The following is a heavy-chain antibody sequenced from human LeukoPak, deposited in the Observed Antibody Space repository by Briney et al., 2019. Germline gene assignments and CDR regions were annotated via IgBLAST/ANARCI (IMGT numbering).Heavy chain of an antibody. CDR1: GGTFSSYA. J-gene: IGHJ5*02. CDR2: IIPIFGTA. V-gene: IGHV1-69*13. CDR3: ARVGCSSTSSPGGGFAP. D-gene: IGHD2-2*01. Sequence: ASVKVSCKASGGTFSSYAISWVRQAPGQGLEWMGGIIPIFGTANYAQKFQGRVTITADESTSTAYMELSSLRSEDTAVYYCARVGCSSTSSPGGGFAPGGQGTLVPVPS.